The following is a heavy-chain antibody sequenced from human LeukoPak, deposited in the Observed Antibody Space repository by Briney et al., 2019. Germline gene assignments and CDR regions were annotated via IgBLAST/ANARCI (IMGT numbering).Heavy chain of an antibody. D-gene: IGHD2-15*01. Sequence: GRSHSLSCAASGFTFSSYAMHWVRQAPGKGLEWVAIIKLDGSDQYYADAVKGRFTISRDNSKNTLYLQMDSLRAEDTAVYYCARDVAQFDFWGQGTLLTDSP. CDR2: IKLDGSDQ. V-gene: IGHV3-30*04. CDR3: ARDVAQFDF. J-gene: IGHJ4*02. CDR1: GFTFSSYA.